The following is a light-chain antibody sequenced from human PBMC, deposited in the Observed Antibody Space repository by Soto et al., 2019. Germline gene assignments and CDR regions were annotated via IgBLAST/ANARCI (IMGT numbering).Light chain of an antibody. CDR2: EVT. J-gene: IGLJ1*01. CDR3: SSYAGSNIFV. V-gene: IGLV2-8*01. CDR1: SSDVGAYNY. Sequence: QSALTQPPSASGSPGQSVTISCTGASSDVGAYNYVPWYQQHPGKAPKLMIYEVTKRPSGVPDRFSGSKSGNTASLTVSGLQADDEADYYCSSYAGSNIFVFGSGTKV.